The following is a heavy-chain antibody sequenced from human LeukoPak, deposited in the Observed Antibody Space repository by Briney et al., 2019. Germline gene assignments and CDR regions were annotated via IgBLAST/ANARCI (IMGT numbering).Heavy chain of an antibody. CDR1: GGTFSSYA. D-gene: IGHD3-10*01. CDR3: ARAWLVWFGELLEGGDY. V-gene: IGHV7-4-1*02. J-gene: IGHJ4*02. CDR2: INTNTGNP. Sequence: ASVKVSCKASGGTFSSYAMSWVRQAPGQGLEWMGWINTNTGNPTYAQGFTGRFVFSLDTSVSTAYLQISSLKAEDTAIYYCARAWLVWFGELLEGGDYWGQGTRVTVSS.